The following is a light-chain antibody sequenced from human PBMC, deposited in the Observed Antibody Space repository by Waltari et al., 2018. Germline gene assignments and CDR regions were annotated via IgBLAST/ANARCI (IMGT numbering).Light chain of an antibody. CDR3: QEYHISST. CDR2: KAS. V-gene: IGKV1-5*03. J-gene: IGKJ2*01. CDR1: QSIGSW. Sequence: DXXXTQSPSTLSASVGXXXTITCRASQSIGSWLAWYQQKPGKAPELLIYKASTLESGVPSRFSGSASGTEFTLTISSLQADDFATYYCQEYHISSTFGQGTKLEIQ.